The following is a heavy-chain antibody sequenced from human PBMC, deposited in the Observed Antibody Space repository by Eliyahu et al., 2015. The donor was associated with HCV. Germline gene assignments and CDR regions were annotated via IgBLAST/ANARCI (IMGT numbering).Heavy chain of an antibody. CDR3: ATIATVYRGYSGYDPYYFAY. J-gene: IGHJ4*02. Sequence: QLQLQESGPGLVKPSETLSLTCPVSGGSIXSSRYSWGWIRQPPGEGLEWIGSFXYGGSTXCNPSLKSRVTISVDTSKNQFSLKLSSVTAADKAVYYCATIATVYRGYSGYDPYYFAYWGQGTLVTVSS. D-gene: IGHD5-12*01. V-gene: IGHV4-39*01. CDR2: FXYGGST. CDR1: GGSIXSSRYS.